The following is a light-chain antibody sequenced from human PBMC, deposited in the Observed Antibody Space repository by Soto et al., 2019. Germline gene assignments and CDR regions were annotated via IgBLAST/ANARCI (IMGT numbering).Light chain of an antibody. CDR1: SSDVGGYTY. J-gene: IGLJ3*02. Sequence: QSVLTQPASVSGSPGQSITISCTGTSSDVGGYTYVSWYQQHPGKAPKLMIYEVSNRPSGVSNRFSGSKSGNTASLTISGLQAEDEADYYCSSYTSSITWVFGGGTKVTVL. CDR3: SSYTSSITWV. CDR2: EVS. V-gene: IGLV2-14*01.